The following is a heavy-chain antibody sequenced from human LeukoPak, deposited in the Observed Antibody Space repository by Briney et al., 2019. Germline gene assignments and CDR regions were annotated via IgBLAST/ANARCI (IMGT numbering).Heavy chain of an antibody. CDR2: DGRST. V-gene: IGHV3-74*01. J-gene: IGHJ4*02. Sequence: PGGSLRLSCVTSGFTFSSYWMHWVRQLPGKGLEWVSRDGRSTNYADSVKGRFTVSRDNAKNTLHLQMNSLRAEDTAVYFCARESYASGSYYWDYWGQGALVTVSS. CDR3: ARESYASGSYYWDY. D-gene: IGHD3-10*01. CDR1: GFTFSSYW.